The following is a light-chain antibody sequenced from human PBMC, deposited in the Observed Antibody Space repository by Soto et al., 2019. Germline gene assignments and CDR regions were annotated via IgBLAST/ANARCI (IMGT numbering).Light chain of an antibody. V-gene: IGKV3-20*01. CDR2: AAS. CDR1: QDLSSGY. Sequence: EIVLTQSPGTLSLSPGERATLSCRASQDLSSGYLAWYRQKPGQAPRILIYAASSRATGIPDRFIGSGSGTDFTLTISRLEPEDFAVYYCQQYDTSPRTFGRGTKVDIK. CDR3: QQYDTSPRT. J-gene: IGKJ1*01.